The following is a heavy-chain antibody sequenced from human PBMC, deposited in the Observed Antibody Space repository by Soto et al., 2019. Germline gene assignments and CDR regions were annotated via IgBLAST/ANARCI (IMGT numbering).Heavy chain of an antibody. J-gene: IGHJ3*02. D-gene: IGHD2-15*01. Sequence: SETLSLTCTVSGGSISSSSYYWSWIRQPPGKGLEWIGEINHSGSTNYNPSLKSRVTISVDTSKNQFSLKLSSVTAADTAVYYCARGLKGGGEPPDIWGQGTMVTVSS. CDR1: GGSISSSSYY. CDR3: ARGLKGGGEPPDI. V-gene: IGHV4-39*07. CDR2: INHSGST.